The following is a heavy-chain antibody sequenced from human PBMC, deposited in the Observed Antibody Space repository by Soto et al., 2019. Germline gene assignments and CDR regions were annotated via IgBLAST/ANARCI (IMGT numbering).Heavy chain of an antibody. CDR1: GFICSSYD. CDR3: ARAIGPTLFDY. Sequence: GGSLRLSCAASGFICSSYDMSWVRQAPGKGLEWVSTILVDGRTFYVDSVRGRFTISRENAKNSLYLQMNSLRAGDTAIYFCARAIGPTLFDYWGQGALVTVSS. CDR2: ILVDGRT. D-gene: IGHD3-22*01. J-gene: IGHJ4*02. V-gene: IGHV3-23*01.